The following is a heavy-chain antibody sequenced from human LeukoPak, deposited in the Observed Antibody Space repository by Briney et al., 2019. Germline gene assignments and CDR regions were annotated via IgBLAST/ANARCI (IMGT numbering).Heavy chain of an antibody. CDR3: ARGKYPDNDDYMDV. Sequence: GGSLRLSCVASGFTFSSSWMTWVRQGPGKGLQWVASINQDEIHYVDAVKGRFTISRDNAKNSLYLQMNSLRAEDTALYYCARGKYPDNDDYMDVWGKGTTVIVSS. CDR1: GFTFSSSW. V-gene: IGHV3-7*03. D-gene: IGHD1-1*01. J-gene: IGHJ6*03. CDR2: INQDEI.